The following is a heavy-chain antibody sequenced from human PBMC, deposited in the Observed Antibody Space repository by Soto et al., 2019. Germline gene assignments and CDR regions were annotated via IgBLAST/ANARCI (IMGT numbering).Heavy chain of an antibody. CDR2: IYSGGST. J-gene: IGHJ6*02. V-gene: IGHV3-66*01. Sequence: EAQLVESGGGLVQPGGSLRLSCAASGFTVSSNYMSWVRQAPGKGLEWVSVIYSGGSTYYADSVKGRFTISRDNSNNTLYLQMNSLRAEDTAVYYCARYYYDPYYYGMDVWGQGTTVTVSS. CDR1: GFTVSSNY. CDR3: ARYYYDPYYYGMDV. D-gene: IGHD3-22*01.